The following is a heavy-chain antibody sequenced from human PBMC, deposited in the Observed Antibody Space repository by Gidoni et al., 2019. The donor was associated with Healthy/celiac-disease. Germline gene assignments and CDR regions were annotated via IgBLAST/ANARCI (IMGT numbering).Heavy chain of an antibody. J-gene: IGHJ4*02. CDR2: IYYSGRT. V-gene: IGHV4-59*01. CDR3: ARGVGANDY. CDR1: GGSSRSYY. D-gene: IGHD1-26*01. Sequence: QLPLQESGPGLVKPSETLSLTCPVPGGSSRSYYWSWIRQPPGKGLEWIGYIYYSGRTNYNPAFKSRVTISVDTAKNQFSLELSSVTAADTAGYYWARGVGANDYWGQGTLVTVSS.